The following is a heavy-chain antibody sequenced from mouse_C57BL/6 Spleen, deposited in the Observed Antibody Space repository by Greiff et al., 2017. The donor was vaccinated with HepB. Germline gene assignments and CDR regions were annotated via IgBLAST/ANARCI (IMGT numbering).Heavy chain of an antibody. D-gene: IGHD2-5*01. CDR3: AGYSNYERGYFDY. V-gene: IGHV1-50*01. J-gene: IGHJ2*01. CDR2: IDPSDSYT. Sequence: QVQLQQPGAELVKPGASVKLSCKASGYTFTSYWMQWVKQRPGQGLEWIGEIDPSDSYTNYNQKFKGKATLTVVTSSSTAYMQLSSLTSEDSAVYYCAGYSNYERGYFDYWGQGTTLTVSS. CDR1: GYTFTSYW.